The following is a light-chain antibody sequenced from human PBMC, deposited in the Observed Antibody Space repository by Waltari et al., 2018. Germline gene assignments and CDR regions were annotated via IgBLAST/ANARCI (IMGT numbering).Light chain of an antibody. J-gene: IGKJ4*01. CDR1: QTILYRFNNKNS. Sequence: DLVMTQSPDSLAVSLGERATINCKSCQTILYRFNNKNSLAWYQQTPGQPPKLLIYWASTRESGVPDRFSGTGSGTDFNLTISSRQAEDVAVYYCQQYFSTPLTFGGGTKVEI. CDR3: QQYFSTPLT. V-gene: IGKV4-1*01. CDR2: WAS.